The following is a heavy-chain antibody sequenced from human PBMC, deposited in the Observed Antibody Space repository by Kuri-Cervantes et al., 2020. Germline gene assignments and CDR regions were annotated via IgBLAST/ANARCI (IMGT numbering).Heavy chain of an antibody. CDR3: ARALDYGDYSTEKDAFDI. CDR2: IFGGGST. Sequence: GGSLRLSCAASGFTVTSNYMSWVRQAPGKGLEWVSVIFGGGSTYYADSVKGRFTISRDNSKNTLYLQMNSLRAEDTAVYYCARALDYGDYSTEKDAFDIWGQGTMVTVSS. V-gene: IGHV3-66*01. J-gene: IGHJ3*02. D-gene: IGHD4-17*01. CDR1: GFTVTSNY.